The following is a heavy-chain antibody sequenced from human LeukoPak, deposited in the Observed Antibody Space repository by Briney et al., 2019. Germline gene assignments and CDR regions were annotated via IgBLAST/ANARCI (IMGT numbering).Heavy chain of an antibody. Sequence: ASVKVSCKASGYTFNSYDINWVRQATGQGLEWMGWMNPNSGNTGYAQKFQGRVTMTKNNSITTVYMELSGLRSEDTAVYYCARALSWTTESYYYMDVWGKGTTVTVSS. CDR1: GYTFNSYD. D-gene: IGHD3/OR15-3a*01. V-gene: IGHV1-8*01. CDR2: MNPNSGNT. CDR3: ARALSWTTESYYYMDV. J-gene: IGHJ6*03.